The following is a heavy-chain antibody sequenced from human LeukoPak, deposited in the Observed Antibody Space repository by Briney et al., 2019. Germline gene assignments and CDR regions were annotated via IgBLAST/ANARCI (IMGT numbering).Heavy chain of an antibody. J-gene: IGHJ4*02. D-gene: IGHD5-18*01. V-gene: IGHV5-51*01. CDR2: IYPGDSDT. Sequence: GESLKISCKGSGYSFTSYWIGWVRQMPGKGLEWMGIIYPGDSDTRYSPSFQGQVTISADKSITTAYLQWSGLKASDTAMYYCARSPPRGYSYGSADYWGQETLVTVSS. CDR1: GYSFTSYW. CDR3: ARSPPRGYSYGSADY.